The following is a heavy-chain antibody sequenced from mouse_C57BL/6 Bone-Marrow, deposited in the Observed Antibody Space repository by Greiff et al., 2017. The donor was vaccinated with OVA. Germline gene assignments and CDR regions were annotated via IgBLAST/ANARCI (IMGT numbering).Heavy chain of an antibody. CDR3: ARGWLLPYAMDY. D-gene: IGHD2-3*01. CDR1: GFTFSSYG. J-gene: IGHJ4*01. V-gene: IGHV5-6*01. Sequence: EVQLVESGGDLVKPGGSLKLSCAASGFTFSSYGMSWVRQTPDKRLEWVATISSGGSYTYYPDSVKGRFTISRDNAKNTLYLQMSSLKSEDTAMYYWARGWLLPYAMDYGGQGTSVTVSS. CDR2: ISSGGSYT.